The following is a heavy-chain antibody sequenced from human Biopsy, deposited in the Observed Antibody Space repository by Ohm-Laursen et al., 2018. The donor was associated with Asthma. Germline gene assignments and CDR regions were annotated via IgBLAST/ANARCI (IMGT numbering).Heavy chain of an antibody. D-gene: IGHD3-3*01. CDR1: GGSMTPTSRY. CDR3: ARRITIFGVVQKDHGMDA. J-gene: IGHJ6*02. CDR2: ISYGGKT. V-gene: IGHV4-39*01. Sequence: SQTLSLTCTVSGGSMTPTSRYWDWIRQPPGKGLEWIGYISYGGKTSYNPSLQNRVTISRDTSKNQFSLRLTSVTAADSAVYFCARRITIFGVVQKDHGMDAWGQGTTVSVSS.